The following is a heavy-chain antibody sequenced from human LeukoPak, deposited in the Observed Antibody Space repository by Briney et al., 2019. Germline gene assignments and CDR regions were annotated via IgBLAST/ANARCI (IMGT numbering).Heavy chain of an antibody. Sequence: ASVKVSCKASGGTFSSYAISWVRQAPGQGLEWMGRIIPILGIANYAQKFQGRVTITADKSTGTAYMELSSLRSEDTAVYYCARAASGYPFDYWGQGTLVTVSS. CDR1: GGTFSSYA. V-gene: IGHV1-69*04. CDR3: ARAASGYPFDY. D-gene: IGHD3-22*01. CDR2: IIPILGIA. J-gene: IGHJ4*02.